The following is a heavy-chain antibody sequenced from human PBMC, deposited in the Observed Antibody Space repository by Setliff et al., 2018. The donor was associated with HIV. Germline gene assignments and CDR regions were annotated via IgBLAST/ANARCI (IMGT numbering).Heavy chain of an antibody. J-gene: IGHJ6*03. CDR1: GYIFTSYD. CDR3: ARGYLISGTQKSYYMDV. V-gene: IGHV1-8*03. CDR2: MNPNSGNT. Sequence: ASVKVSCKASGYIFTSYDINRVRQATGQGLEWMGWMNPNSGNTGYAQKLQGRVTITRNTSINTAYMELSSLRSEDTAVYYCARGYLISGTQKSYYMDVWGKGTTVTVSS. D-gene: IGHD1-26*01.